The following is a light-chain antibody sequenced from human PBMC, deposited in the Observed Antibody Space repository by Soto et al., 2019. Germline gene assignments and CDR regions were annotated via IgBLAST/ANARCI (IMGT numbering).Light chain of an antibody. J-gene: IGLJ3*02. V-gene: IGLV6-57*04. Sequence: NFMLTQPHSVSESPGKTVTISCTRSSGNIASNYVQWCQQRPGSAPTTVIYEDNLRPSGVPDRFSGSIDRSSNSASLTISGLKTEDEADYFCQSYGSGIQGVFGGGTKVTVL. CDR1: SGNIASNY. CDR3: QSYGSGIQGV. CDR2: EDN.